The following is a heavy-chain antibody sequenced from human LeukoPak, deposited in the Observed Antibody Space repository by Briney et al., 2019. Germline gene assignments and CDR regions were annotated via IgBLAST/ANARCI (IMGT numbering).Heavy chain of an antibody. J-gene: IGHJ4*02. CDR2: ISSSSSTI. CDR3: ARGPPAFTPSGNYFDY. CDR1: GFTVSNNY. V-gene: IGHV3-48*01. D-gene: IGHD3-10*01. Sequence: RAGGSLRLSCTASGFTVSNNYMNWVRQAPGKGLEWVSYISSSSSTIYYADSVKGRFTISRDNAKNSLYLQMNSLRAEDTAVYYCARGPPAFTPSGNYFDYWGQGTLVTVSS.